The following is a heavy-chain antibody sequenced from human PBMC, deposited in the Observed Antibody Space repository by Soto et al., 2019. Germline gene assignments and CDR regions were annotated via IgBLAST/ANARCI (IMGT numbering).Heavy chain of an antibody. D-gene: IGHD3-10*01. Sequence: PSETLSLTCTVSGGSISSGGYYWSWIRQHPGKGLEWIGYIYYSGSTYYNPSLKSRVTISVDTSKNQFSLKLSSVTAADTAVYYCARDLAYGSGSYYKGLAAFDIWGQGTMVTVSS. CDR2: IYYSGST. CDR1: GGSISSGGYY. J-gene: IGHJ3*02. CDR3: ARDLAYGSGSYYKGLAAFDI. V-gene: IGHV4-31*03.